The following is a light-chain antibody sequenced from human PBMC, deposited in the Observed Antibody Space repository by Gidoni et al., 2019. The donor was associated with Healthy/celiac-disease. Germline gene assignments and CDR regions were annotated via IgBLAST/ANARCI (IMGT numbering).Light chain of an antibody. V-gene: IGKV1-39*01. CDR1: QSTSSY. Sequence: DIQMTQAPSSLSASVGDRVTITCRASQSTSSYLNWYQQKPGKAPKLLIYAASSLQSGVPSRCRGSGSGTDFTLTISSLQPEDFATYYCQQSYSTLWTFGQGTKVEIK. CDR3: QQSYSTLWT. CDR2: AAS. J-gene: IGKJ1*01.